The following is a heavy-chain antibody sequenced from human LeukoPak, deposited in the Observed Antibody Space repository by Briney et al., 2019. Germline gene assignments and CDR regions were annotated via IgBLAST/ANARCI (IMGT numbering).Heavy chain of an antibody. J-gene: IGHJ3*02. CDR3: ARDGYYDSSVEDAFDI. CDR2: INPNSRGT. D-gene: IGHD3-22*01. V-gene: IGHV1-2*06. CDR1: GYTFTGYY. Sequence: ASVKVSCKASGYTFTGYYMHWVRQAPGQGLEWIGRINPNSRGTNYAQTFQGRVTMPRDTSISTAYMELSRLRSDDTAVYYCARDGYYDSSVEDAFDIWGQGTMVTVSS.